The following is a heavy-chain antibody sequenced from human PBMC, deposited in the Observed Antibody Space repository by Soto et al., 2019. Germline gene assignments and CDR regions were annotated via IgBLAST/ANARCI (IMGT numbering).Heavy chain of an antibody. D-gene: IGHD6-19*01. V-gene: IGHV3-7*04. CDR1: GFTFRNYW. CDR2: IKQDGSEK. J-gene: IGHJ3*01. Sequence: GGSLRLSCAASGFTFRNYWMSWVRQAPGMGLEWVAIIKQDGSEKYYVDSVKGRFTISRDNAKNSLFLQMNSLRVEDTAVHMWARVRGTDGWSNHAFDRGGQGTMVT. CDR3: ARVRGTDGWSNHAFDR.